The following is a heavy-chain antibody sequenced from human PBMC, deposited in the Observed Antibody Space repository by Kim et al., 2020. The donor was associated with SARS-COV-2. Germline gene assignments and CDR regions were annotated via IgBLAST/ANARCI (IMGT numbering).Heavy chain of an antibody. CDR2: ISGSGGST. CDR3: AKDGLELRWRPGYFQH. D-gene: IGHD1-7*01. CDR1: GFTFSSYA. V-gene: IGHV3-23*01. Sequence: GGSLRLSCAASGFTFSSYAMSWVRQAPGKGLEWVSAISGSGGSTYYADSVKGRFTISRDNSKNTLYLQMNSLRAEDTAVYYCAKDGLELRWRPGYFQHWGQGTLVTVSS. J-gene: IGHJ1*01.